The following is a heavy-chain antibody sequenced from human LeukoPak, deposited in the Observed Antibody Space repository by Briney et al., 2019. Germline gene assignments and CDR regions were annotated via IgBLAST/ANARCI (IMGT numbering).Heavy chain of an antibody. D-gene: IGHD3-16*02. Sequence: ASVKVSCKASGYLFSNYGLFWVRQAPGQGLEWMGWISGDNRNIKYAEKFQGRVTVTTDTLTTTAYMELRSLRSDDTAIYYCARYRLPDYYYYYFMDVWGSGTSVTVSS. CDR2: ISGDNRNI. CDR3: ARYRLPDYYYYYFMDV. J-gene: IGHJ6*03. CDR1: GYLFSNYG. V-gene: IGHV1-18*01.